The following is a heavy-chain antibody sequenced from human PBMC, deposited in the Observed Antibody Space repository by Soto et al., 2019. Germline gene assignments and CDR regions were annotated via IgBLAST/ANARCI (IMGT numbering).Heavy chain of an antibody. CDR3: ARDRDDYGSGNYYTRIDF. CDR2: IIPILGTP. V-gene: IGHV1-69*08. D-gene: IGHD3-10*01. J-gene: IGHJ4*02. CDR1: GGTFSSYT. Sequence: SVKVSCKASGGTFSSYTISWVRQAPGQGLEWMGRIIPILGTPNYAQRFQGRVTITADESTSTAYMELSRLRSEDTAVYYCARDRDDYGSGNYYTRIDFWGQGTLVTVSS.